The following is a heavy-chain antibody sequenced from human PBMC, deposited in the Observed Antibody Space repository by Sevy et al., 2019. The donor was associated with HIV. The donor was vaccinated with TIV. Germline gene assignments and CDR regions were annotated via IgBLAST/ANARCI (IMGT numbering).Heavy chain of an antibody. Sequence: GGPLRLSCAASGFTFSISAMTWVRQAPGKGLEWVSVISGRGNSAYYADSVKGRFTISRDNSKNTLSLQMNSLRAADKDVDYCAKGRRSYGDSYFDHWGQGTLVTVSS. CDR1: GFTFSISA. D-gene: IGHD5-18*01. CDR2: ISGRGNSA. V-gene: IGHV3-23*01. CDR3: AKGRRSYGDSYFDH. J-gene: IGHJ4*02.